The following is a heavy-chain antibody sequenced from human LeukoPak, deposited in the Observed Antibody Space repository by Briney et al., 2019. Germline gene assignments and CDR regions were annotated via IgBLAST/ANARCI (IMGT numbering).Heavy chain of an antibody. J-gene: IGHJ4*02. CDR1: GFTFSNAW. CDR3: TTVGCGGDCWEYYFDY. D-gene: IGHD2-21*02. V-gene: IGHV3-15*01. Sequence: GGSLRLSCAASGFTFSNAWMSWVRQAPGKGLEWVGRITSKTDGGTTDYAAPVKGRFTISRDDSKNTLYLQMNSLKTEDTAVYYCTTVGCGGDCWEYYFDYWGQGTMVTVSS. CDR2: ITSKTDGGTT.